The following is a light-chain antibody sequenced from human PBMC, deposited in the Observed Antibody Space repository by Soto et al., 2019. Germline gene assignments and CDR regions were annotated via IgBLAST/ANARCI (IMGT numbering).Light chain of an antibody. CDR1: QSISSW. CDR2: DAS. CDR3: QQYNSYPMYT. Sequence: DIQMTQSPSTLSASVGDRVTITCRASQSISSWLAWYQQKPGKAPKLLIYDASSLESGVPSTFSGSGSGTEFTLAISSLQPDDFATSYCQQYNSYPMYTFGQGTKLEIK. J-gene: IGKJ2*01. V-gene: IGKV1-5*01.